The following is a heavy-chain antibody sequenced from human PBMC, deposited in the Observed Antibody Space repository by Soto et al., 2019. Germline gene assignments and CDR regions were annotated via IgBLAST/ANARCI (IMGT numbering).Heavy chain of an antibody. CDR2: ISYDGRNE. D-gene: IGHD2-15*01. V-gene: IGHV3-30*18. J-gene: IGHJ5*02. CDR3: VKDFGSGYLQVGADL. Sequence: XGSLRLSCVASGFTFSTYALHWVRQAPGKGLEWVALISYDGRNEKYAESLKGRFTISRDNSESTLYLQMNGLRPDDAAVYYCVKDFGSGYLQVGADLWGQGTQVTVSS. CDR1: GFTFSTYA.